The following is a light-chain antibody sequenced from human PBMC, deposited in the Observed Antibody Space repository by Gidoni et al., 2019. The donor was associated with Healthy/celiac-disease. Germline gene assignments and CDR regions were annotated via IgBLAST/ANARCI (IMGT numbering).Light chain of an antibody. Sequence: QSVLTQPPSVSAAPEQGVTISCTGSSSNIGGGYYVHVYQQLPGTAHKLLIYGNSDRPSGVPVLFSGSNSGTSASLAITVLQAEDEADYYCQSYDSSLSGSWVFGGGTKLTVL. CDR2: GNS. V-gene: IGLV1-40*01. CDR3: QSYDSSLSGSWV. J-gene: IGLJ3*02. CDR1: SSNIGGGYY.